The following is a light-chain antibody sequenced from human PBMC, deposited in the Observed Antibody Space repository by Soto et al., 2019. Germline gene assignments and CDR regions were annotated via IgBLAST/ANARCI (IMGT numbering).Light chain of an antibody. CDR2: KAS. Sequence: DIQMTQSPSTPSESVTDRVTLTGRVSQSISTWLAWYQQKPGKAPKFLIQKASTLESGGPSRFSGSGSATEFTLTISSLQPDDVATYFCQQYNSYPRTFGGGTKVEIK. J-gene: IGKJ4*01. CDR3: QQYNSYPRT. V-gene: IGKV1-5*03. CDR1: QSISTW.